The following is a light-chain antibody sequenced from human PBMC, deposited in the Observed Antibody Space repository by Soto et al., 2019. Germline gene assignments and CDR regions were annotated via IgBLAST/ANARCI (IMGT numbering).Light chain of an antibody. CDR1: QSVSSSY. J-gene: IGKJ4*01. V-gene: IGKV3-20*01. Sequence: EIVLTQSPGTLSLSPGERVALSCRASQSVSSSYLAWYQPKPGQAPRLLLYGASSRATGIPDRFSGSGCGTDFTLTISRLEPEDFAVYYCQQYGSSPQLTFGGGTKVDIK. CDR2: GAS. CDR3: QQYGSSPQLT.